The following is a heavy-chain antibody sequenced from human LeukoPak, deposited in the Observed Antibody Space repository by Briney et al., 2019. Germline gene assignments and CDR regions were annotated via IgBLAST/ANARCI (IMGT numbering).Heavy chain of an antibody. Sequence: PGGSLRLSCAASGFTFSSYWMSWVRQAPGKGLEWVANIKQDGSEKYYVDSVKGRFTISRDNAKNSLYLQMNSLRAEDTAVYYCAREKERSGYGFSDAFDIWGQGTMVTVSS. CDR3: AREKERSGYGFSDAFDI. J-gene: IGHJ3*02. D-gene: IGHD3-22*01. CDR2: IKQDGSEK. V-gene: IGHV3-7*01. CDR1: GFTFSSYW.